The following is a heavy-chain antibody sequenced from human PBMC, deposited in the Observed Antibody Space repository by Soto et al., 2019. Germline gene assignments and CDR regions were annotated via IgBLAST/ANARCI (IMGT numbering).Heavy chain of an antibody. Sequence: GSLRLSCAASGFTFSSYEMNWVRQAPGKGLEWVSYISSSGSTIYYADSVKGRFTISRDNAKNSLYLQMNSLRAEDTAVYYCARDLGSGYYRDDYYYYGMDVWGQGTTVTVS. J-gene: IGHJ6*02. CDR3: ARDLGSGYYRDDYYYYGMDV. CDR2: ISSSGSTI. V-gene: IGHV3-48*03. D-gene: IGHD3-22*01. CDR1: GFTFSSYE.